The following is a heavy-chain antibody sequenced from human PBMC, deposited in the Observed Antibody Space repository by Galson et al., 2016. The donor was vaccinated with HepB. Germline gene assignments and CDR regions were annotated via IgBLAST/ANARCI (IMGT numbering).Heavy chain of an antibody. CDR1: GYSFTSYW. D-gene: IGHD2-2*01. Sequence: QSGAEVKKPGESLRISCKGSGYSFTSYWISWVRQMPGKGLEWMGRIDPSDSNSNYSPSFQGHVTISADKSISTAYLQWSSLKASDTAMYYCASLESTDCTSSSCYAGYWCQGTLVTVSS. V-gene: IGHV5-10-1*01. J-gene: IGHJ4*02. CDR2: IDPSDSNS. CDR3: ASLESTDCTSSSCYAGY.